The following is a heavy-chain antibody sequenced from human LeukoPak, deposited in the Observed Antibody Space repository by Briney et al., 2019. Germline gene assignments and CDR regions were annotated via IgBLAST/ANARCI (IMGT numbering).Heavy chain of an antibody. CDR3: ATEIIVGASFDY. CDR2: FDPEDGET. D-gene: IGHD1-26*01. J-gene: IGHJ4*02. Sequence: ASVKVSCKVSGYTLTELSMHWVRQAPGKGLEWMGGFDPEDGETIYAQKFQGRVTMTEDTSTDTAYMELSSLRSEDTAVYYCATEIIVGASFDYWGQGNLVNVSS. CDR1: GYTLTELS. V-gene: IGHV1-24*01.